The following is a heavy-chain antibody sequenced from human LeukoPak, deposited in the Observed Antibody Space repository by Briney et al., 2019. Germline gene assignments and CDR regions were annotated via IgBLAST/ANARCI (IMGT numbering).Heavy chain of an antibody. CDR1: GYTFTGYY. D-gene: IGHD3-10*01. CDR3: ARDLEGYHYGSGNYPQ. V-gene: IGHV1-2*02. CDR2: INPNSGGT. Sequence: GASVKVSCKASGYTFTGYYIHGVRQAPGQGLEWMGLINPNSGGTNYAQKFQGRVTMTRDTSISTAYMELSSLRSDDTAVYYCARDLEGYHYGSGNYPQWGQGTLVTVSS. J-gene: IGHJ4*02.